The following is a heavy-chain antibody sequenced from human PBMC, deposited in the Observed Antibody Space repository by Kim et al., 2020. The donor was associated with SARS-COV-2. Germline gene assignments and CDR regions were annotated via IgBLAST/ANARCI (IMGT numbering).Heavy chain of an antibody. CDR2: IWCDGSKK. D-gene: IGHD5-12*01. CDR1: GFTFSSNG. CDR3: ARDGGYSGDARFDY. Sequence: GGSLRLSCAASGFTFSSNGMHWVRQAPGKGLEWVAGIWCDGSKKYYADSVKGRFTISRDNSKNTLYLQMNSLRAEDTAVYYCARDGGYSGDARFDYWGQ. V-gene: IGHV3-33*01. J-gene: IGHJ4*02.